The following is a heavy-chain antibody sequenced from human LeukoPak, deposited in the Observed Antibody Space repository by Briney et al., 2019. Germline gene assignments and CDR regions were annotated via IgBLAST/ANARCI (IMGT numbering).Heavy chain of an antibody. CDR3: ARGGYCSSTSCSGFDP. Sequence: SQTLSLTCAISGDSVSSNSAAWNWIRQSPSRGLEWLGRTYYRSKWYNDYAVSVKSRITINPDTSKNQFSLQLNSVTPEDTAVYYCARGGYCSSTSCSGFDPWGQGTLVTVSS. J-gene: IGHJ5*02. CDR1: GDSVSSNSAA. D-gene: IGHD2-2*01. V-gene: IGHV6-1*01. CDR2: TYYRSKWYN.